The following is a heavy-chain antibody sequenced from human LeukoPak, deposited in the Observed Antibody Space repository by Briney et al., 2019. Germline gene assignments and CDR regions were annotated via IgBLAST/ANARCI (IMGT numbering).Heavy chain of an antibody. CDR1: GYTFTGYY. CDR2: INPNSGST. V-gene: IGHV1-2*02. Sequence: GASVKVSCKASGYTFTGYYMHWVRQAPGQGLEGMGWINPNSGSTDYAQKFQGRVTMTRDTSISTAYMELSRLRSDDTAVYYCARDGSIAAAGNAYWGQGTLVTVSS. CDR3: ARDGSIAAAGNAY. D-gene: IGHD6-13*01. J-gene: IGHJ4*02.